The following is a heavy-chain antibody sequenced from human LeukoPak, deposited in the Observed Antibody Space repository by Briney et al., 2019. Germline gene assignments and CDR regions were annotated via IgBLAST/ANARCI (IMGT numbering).Heavy chain of an antibody. CDR2: INPNSGGT. CDR3: ARGALDHATVTNYFEY. J-gene: IGHJ4*02. Sequence: ASVKVSCKASGYTFSDHYMQWVRQAPGQGFEWLGWINPNSGGTSYAQKLQGRVTMTRDPSISTAYMELSRLGSDDTAVYYCARGALDHATVTNYFEYWGQGTLVTVSS. V-gene: IGHV1-2*02. D-gene: IGHD4-17*01. CDR1: GYTFSDHY.